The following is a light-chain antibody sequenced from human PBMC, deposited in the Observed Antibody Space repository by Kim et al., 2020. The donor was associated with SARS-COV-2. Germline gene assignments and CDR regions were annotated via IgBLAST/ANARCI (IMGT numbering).Light chain of an antibody. CDR1: QKILNW. Sequence: ASVGDRVTISCRASQKILNWLAWYQQKPGKAPKLLIYDASSLQSGVPSRFSGSGSGTQFTLNISSLQPDDFATYFCQQYNSYSVTFGQGTKVDIK. CDR2: DAS. J-gene: IGKJ1*01. V-gene: IGKV1-5*01. CDR3: QQYNSYSVT.